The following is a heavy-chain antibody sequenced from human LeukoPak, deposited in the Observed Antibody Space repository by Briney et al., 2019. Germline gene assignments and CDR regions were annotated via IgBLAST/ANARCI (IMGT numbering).Heavy chain of an antibody. V-gene: IGHV1-2*02. CDR3: ARTTPFDY. Sequence: GASVKVSCKASGYIFTDYYMHWVRQAPGQGLEWMGWIKPNNGDTNYAQKFQGRVTMTRDTSISTGYMELSRLRSDDTAVYYCARTTPFDYWGQGTLVTVSS. D-gene: IGHD1-1*01. CDR1: GYIFTDYY. CDR2: IKPNNGDT. J-gene: IGHJ4*02.